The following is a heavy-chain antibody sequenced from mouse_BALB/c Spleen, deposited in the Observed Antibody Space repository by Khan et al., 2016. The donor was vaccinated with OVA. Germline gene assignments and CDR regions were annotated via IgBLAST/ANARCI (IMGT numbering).Heavy chain of an antibody. J-gene: IGHJ1*01. D-gene: IGHD2-13*01. CDR1: GFSLTSYG. Sequence: QVQLKQSGPGPVAPSQSLSITCTISGFSLTSYGVHWVRQPAGKGLEWLVVIWSDGRTTYNSALKSRLSISKDNSKSQAFLKVNSLQTDDTAIYYCARQDYPGYFDGWGAGTTVTVSS. CDR3: ARQDYPGYFDG. CDR2: IWSDGRT. V-gene: IGHV2-6-1*01.